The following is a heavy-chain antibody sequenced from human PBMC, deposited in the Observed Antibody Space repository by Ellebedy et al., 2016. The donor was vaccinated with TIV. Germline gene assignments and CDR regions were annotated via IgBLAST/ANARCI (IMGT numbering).Heavy chain of an antibody. V-gene: IGHV3-7*03. J-gene: IGHJ4*02. Sequence: PGGSLRLSCAASGFTFSSYWMSWVPQAPGKGLEWVANIKQDGSEKYYVDSVKGRFTISRDNAKNSLYLQMNSLRAEDTAVYYCAREVGRYSSIKIDYWGQGTLVTVSS. CDR3: AREVGRYSSIKIDY. CDR1: GFTFSSYW. CDR2: IKQDGSEK. D-gene: IGHD6-13*01.